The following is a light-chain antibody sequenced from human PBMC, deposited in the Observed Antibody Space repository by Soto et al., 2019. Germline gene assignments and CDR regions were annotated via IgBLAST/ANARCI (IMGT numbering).Light chain of an antibody. CDR2: DAS. V-gene: IGKV3D-20*01. CDR1: QSVSSSY. Sequence: EIVLTQSPATLSLSPCERAALSCGASQSVSSSYLAWYQQKPGLAPRLLIYDASSRATGIPDRFSGSGSGTDFTLTISRLEPEDFAVYYCQQYGSSPTFGQGTRLEN. J-gene: IGKJ5*01. CDR3: QQYGSSPT.